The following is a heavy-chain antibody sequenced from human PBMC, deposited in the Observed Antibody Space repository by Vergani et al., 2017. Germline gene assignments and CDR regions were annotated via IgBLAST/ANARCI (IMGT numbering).Heavy chain of an antibody. CDR1: GYSFTNYW. Sequence: DVQLVQSGAEVKTPGESLKISCQISGYSFTNYWIGWVRQMPGKGLEWMGIIHPADSDTRYSPCFQGQVTISVDKSISTAYLQRSSLRASDSAMYYCARLYGRDSSGSKYFDYWGQGTLVTVSS. V-gene: IGHV5-51*01. D-gene: IGHD3-22*01. CDR2: IHPADSDT. J-gene: IGHJ4*02. CDR3: ARLYGRDSSGSKYFDY.